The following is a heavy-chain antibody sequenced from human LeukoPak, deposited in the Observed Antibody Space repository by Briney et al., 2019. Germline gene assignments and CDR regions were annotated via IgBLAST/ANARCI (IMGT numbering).Heavy chain of an antibody. CDR3: ARHVAPDKDYLDY. CDR1: GDSISPYY. V-gene: IGHV4-59*08. CDR2: IYYSGST. D-gene: IGHD2-21*01. J-gene: IGHJ4*02. Sequence: SETLSLSCTVSGDSISPYYWSWIRQPPGKGLQWIGYIYYSGSTNYNPSLKSRVTMSVDTSKNQFALKFSSVTATDTAMYYCARHVAPDKDYLDYWGQGTLVTVSS.